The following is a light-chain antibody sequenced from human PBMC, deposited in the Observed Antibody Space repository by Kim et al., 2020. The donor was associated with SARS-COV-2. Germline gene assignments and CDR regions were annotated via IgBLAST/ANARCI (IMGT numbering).Light chain of an antibody. CDR2: AAS. V-gene: IGKV1-27*01. CDR3: QKCDSAPWT. Sequence: AAVGAKVTIACRAKLDVSNYLAWFQLIPGKAPKLLIYAASALQTGVPSRFSGSGSGTDFTLTVTSLQPEDVATYYCQKCDSAPWTFGQGTKVDIK. CDR1: LDVSNY. J-gene: IGKJ1*01.